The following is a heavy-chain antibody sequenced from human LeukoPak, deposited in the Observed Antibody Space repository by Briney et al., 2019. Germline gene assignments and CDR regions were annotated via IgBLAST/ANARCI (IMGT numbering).Heavy chain of an antibody. J-gene: IGHJ5*02. CDR2: ISYDGSNK. CDR3: AKGALDDILTGYDDNWFDP. D-gene: IGHD3-9*01. CDR1: GFTFSSYG. V-gene: IGHV3-30*18. Sequence: GGSLRLSCAASGFTFSSYGMHWVRQAPGKGLEWVAVISYDGSNKYYADSVKGRFTISRDNSKNTLYLQMNSLRAEDTAVYYCAKGALDDILTGYDDNWFDPWGQGTLVTVSS.